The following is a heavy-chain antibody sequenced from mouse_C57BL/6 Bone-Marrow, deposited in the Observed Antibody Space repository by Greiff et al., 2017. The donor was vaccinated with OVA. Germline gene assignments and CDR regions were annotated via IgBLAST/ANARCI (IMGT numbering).Heavy chain of an antibody. CDR1: GFTFSDYY. Sequence: EVHLVESEGGLVQPGSSMKLSCTASGFTFSDYYMAWVRQVPEKGLEWVANINYDGSSTYYLDSLKSRFIISRDNAKNILYLQMSSLKSEDTATYYCAREGDVGWYFDVWGTGTTVTVSS. CDR3: AREGDVGWYFDV. V-gene: IGHV5-16*01. J-gene: IGHJ1*03. D-gene: IGHD3-3*01. CDR2: INYDGSST.